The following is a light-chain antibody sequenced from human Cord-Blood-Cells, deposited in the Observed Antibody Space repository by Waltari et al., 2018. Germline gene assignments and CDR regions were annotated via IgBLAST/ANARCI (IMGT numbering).Light chain of an antibody. J-gene: IGKJ1*01. CDR1: QSVSSN. V-gene: IGKV3-15*01. CDR3: QQYNNWPPWT. CDR2: GAS. Sequence: EIVMTHCPATLSVAPGDRATLSCRASQSVSSNSAWYQQKPGQAPRHLIYGASTRATGIPARFSGSGSGTEYTLTISRLQSEDFAVYFCQQYNNWPPWTFGQGTKVEIK.